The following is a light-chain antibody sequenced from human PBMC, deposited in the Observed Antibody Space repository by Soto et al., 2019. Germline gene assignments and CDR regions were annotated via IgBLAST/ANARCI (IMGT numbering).Light chain of an antibody. CDR2: GAS. J-gene: IGKJ1*01. Sequence: ESVLTQSPGTLSLSPGERATLSCRASQSVSSSYLAWYQQKPGQAPRLLIYGASSRATGIPDRFSGSGSGTDFPLPISRLEPEDFAVYYCQQYGSSPRTFGQGTKVEIK. V-gene: IGKV3-20*01. CDR1: QSVSSSY. CDR3: QQYGSSPRT.